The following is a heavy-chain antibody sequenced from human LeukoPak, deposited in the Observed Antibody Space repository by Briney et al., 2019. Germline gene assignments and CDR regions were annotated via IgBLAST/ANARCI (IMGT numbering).Heavy chain of an antibody. D-gene: IGHD1-26*01. J-gene: IGHJ4*02. CDR2: IYTSRST. CDR1: VGSISSYY. CDR3: ARDMSYAFFDY. Sequence: PSETLSLTCTVSVGSISSYYWSWIRQPAGKGLEWIGRIYTSRSTNYNPSLKSRVTMSIDTSKNHFSLKLSSVTAADTAVYYCARDMSYAFFDYWGQGTLVTVSS. V-gene: IGHV4-4*07.